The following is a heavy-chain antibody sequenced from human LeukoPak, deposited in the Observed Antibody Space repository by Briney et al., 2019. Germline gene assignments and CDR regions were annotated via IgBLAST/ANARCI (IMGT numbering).Heavy chain of an antibody. D-gene: IGHD6-19*01. Sequence: GRSLRLSCSAGGFTFSDYAVTWVRQAPGKGLEWVGSIRNKANGGTADYAASVKGRFTISRDDSKTIAYLQMNSLKIEDTAVYYCSRAYSTGWLGINDYWGQGAQVTVSS. J-gene: IGHJ4*02. CDR2: IRNKANGGTA. V-gene: IGHV3-49*04. CDR3: SRAYSTGWLGINDY. CDR1: GFTFSDYA.